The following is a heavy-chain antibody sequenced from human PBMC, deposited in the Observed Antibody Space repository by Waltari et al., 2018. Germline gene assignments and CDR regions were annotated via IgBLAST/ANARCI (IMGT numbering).Heavy chain of an antibody. V-gene: IGHV1-8*03. Sequence: QVQLVQSGAEVKKPGASVKVSCKASGYTFTSYDINWVRQATGQGFEWMGWMNTNSGNTGYAQKFQGRVTSTRNTSISTAYMELSSLRSEDTAVYYCARTGYDFWSGYPFDYWGQGTLVTVAS. D-gene: IGHD3-3*01. CDR1: GYTFTSYD. CDR3: ARTGYDFWSGYPFDY. J-gene: IGHJ4*02. CDR2: MNTNSGNT.